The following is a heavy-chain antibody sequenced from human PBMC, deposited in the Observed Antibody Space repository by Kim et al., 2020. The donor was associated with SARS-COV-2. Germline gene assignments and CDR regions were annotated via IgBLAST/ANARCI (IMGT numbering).Heavy chain of an antibody. D-gene: IGHD1-26*01. V-gene: IGHV3-23*01. CDR2: ISGYGDST. J-gene: IGHJ4*02. Sequence: GGSLRLSCAASGFTFSGYAMTWVRQAPGKGLEWVSGISGYGDSTYYADSVKGRFSISRDDSRNMLYLQLNSLRVEDTAIYYCVKEGAPVYFDYWGQGTLVTVS. CDR3: VKEGAPVYFDY. CDR1: GFTFSGYA.